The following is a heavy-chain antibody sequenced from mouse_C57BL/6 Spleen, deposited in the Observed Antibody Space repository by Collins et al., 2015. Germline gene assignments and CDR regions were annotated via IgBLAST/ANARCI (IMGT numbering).Heavy chain of an antibody. Sequence: FTDYSMDWVKQSHGKSLEWIGDINPNNGGTIYNQKFKGKATLTVDKSSSTAYMELRSLTSEDTAVYYCARRGSYLWYFDVWGTGTTVTVSS. CDR1: FTDYS. CDR3: ARRGSYLWYFDV. CDR2: INPNNGGT. D-gene: IGHD5-1*01. J-gene: IGHJ1*03. V-gene: IGHV1-18*01.